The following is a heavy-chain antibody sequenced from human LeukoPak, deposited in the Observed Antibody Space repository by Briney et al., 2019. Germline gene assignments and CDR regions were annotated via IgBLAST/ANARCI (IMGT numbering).Heavy chain of an antibody. J-gene: IGHJ4*02. V-gene: IGHV3-74*01. Sequence: GGSLRLSCAASGFAFSDYWMHSVRQAPGKRLVWVCRINPDGSSSSYADSVKGRFTISRDNAKNTLYLQMKSLRDEDTAVYYCYSPEADYWGQGTLVTVSS. CDR2: INPDGSSS. D-gene: IGHD2-15*01. CDR1: GFAFSDYW. CDR3: YSPEADY.